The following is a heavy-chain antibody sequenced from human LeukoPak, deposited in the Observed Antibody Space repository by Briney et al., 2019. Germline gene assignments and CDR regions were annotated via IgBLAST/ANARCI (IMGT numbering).Heavy chain of an antibody. Sequence: GGSLRLSCAASGFTFSSYSMNWVRQAPGKGLEWVSSISSSSSYIYYADSVKGRFTISRDNAKNSLYLQMNSLRAEDTAVYYCARFLAAAGHFDYWGQGTLVTVSS. J-gene: IGHJ4*02. D-gene: IGHD6-13*01. V-gene: IGHV3-21*01. CDR2: ISSSSSYI. CDR3: ARFLAAAGHFDY. CDR1: GFTFSSYS.